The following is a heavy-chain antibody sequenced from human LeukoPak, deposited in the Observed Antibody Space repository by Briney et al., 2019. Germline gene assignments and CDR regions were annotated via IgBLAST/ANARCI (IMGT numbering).Heavy chain of an antibody. D-gene: IGHD6-6*01. CDR2: IIPILGIA. CDR3: ARFEYSSSSGFDY. Sequence: SVKVSCKASGGTFSSYAISWVRQAPGQGLEWMGRIIPILGIANYAQKFQGRVTITADKSTSTAYMELSSLRSEDTAVYYCARFEYSSSSGFDYWGQGTLVTVSS. J-gene: IGHJ4*02. V-gene: IGHV1-69*04. CDR1: GGTFSSYA.